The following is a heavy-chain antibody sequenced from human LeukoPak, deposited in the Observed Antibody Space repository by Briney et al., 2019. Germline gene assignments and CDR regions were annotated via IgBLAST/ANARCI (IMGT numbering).Heavy chain of an antibody. CDR1: GFTFSSYA. D-gene: IGHD5-24*01. CDR3: ARDVHGSDAFDI. CDR2: ISYDGSNK. J-gene: IGHJ3*02. Sequence: AGGSLRLSCAASGFTFSSYAMHWVRQAPGKGLEWVAVISYDGSNKYYADSVKGRFTISRDNSKNTLYLQMNSLRAEDTAVYYCARDVHGSDAFDIWGQGTMVTVSS. V-gene: IGHV3-30-3*01.